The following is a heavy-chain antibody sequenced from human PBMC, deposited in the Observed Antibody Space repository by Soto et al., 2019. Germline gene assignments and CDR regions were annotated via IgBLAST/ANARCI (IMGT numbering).Heavy chain of an antibody. D-gene: IGHD2-21*02. CDR3: AASYFGADCYSIYYPDSGMDV. J-gene: IGHJ6*02. CDR2: ISAYNDNT. Sequence: QVQLVQSGAEVKKPGASVKVSCKASGYSFTSYGISWVRQAPGQGLEWMGWISAYNDNTNYAQNLQGRLTMTTDPSTSKAYLELRSLRSYDTAVYYCAASYFGADCYSIYYPDSGMDVWGQGPTVTVSS. V-gene: IGHV1-18*01. CDR1: GYSFTSYG.